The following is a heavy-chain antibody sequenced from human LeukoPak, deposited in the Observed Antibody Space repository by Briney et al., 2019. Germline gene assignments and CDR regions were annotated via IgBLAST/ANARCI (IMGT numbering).Heavy chain of an antibody. CDR2: LSGSGDIT. D-gene: IGHD3-22*01. CDR3: AKAGYDSSGYYFFDY. CDR1: AFTFSNYA. V-gene: IGHV3-23*01. Sequence: PGGSLRLSCAASAFTFSNYAMSWVRQGPGKGLEWVSGLSGSGDITHYADSVKGRFTISRDNSKNTLYVQMSSLRAEDTAVYYCAKAGYDSSGYYFFDYWGQGTLVTVSS. J-gene: IGHJ4*02.